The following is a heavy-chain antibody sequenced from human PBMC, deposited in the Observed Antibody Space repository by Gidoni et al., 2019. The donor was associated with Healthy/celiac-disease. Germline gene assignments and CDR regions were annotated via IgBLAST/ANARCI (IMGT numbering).Heavy chain of an antibody. CDR1: GFTFSSYA. V-gene: IGHV3-23*01. Sequence: EVQLLESGGGLVQPGGSLRLSCAASGFTFSSYAMSWVRQAPGKGLEWVSAISGSGGSTYYADSVKGRFTISRDNSKNTLYLQMNSLRAEDTAVYYCAKDGYSSGWYGGMGWFDPWGQGTLVTVSS. CDR2: ISGSGGST. J-gene: IGHJ5*02. D-gene: IGHD6-19*01. CDR3: AKDGYSSGWYGGMGWFDP.